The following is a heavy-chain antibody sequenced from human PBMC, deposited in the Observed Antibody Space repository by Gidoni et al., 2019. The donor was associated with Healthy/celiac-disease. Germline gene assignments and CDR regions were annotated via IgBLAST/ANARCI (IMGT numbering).Heavy chain of an antibody. V-gene: IGHV4-39*01. Sequence: QLQLQESGPGLVKPSETLSLNRTVSGGSISSSSYYWGWIRQPPGKGLEWIGSIYYSGSTYYNPSLKSRVTISVDTSKNQFSLKLSSVTAADTAVYYCARQEGPFDYWGQGTLVTVSS. J-gene: IGHJ4*02. CDR2: IYYSGST. CDR3: ARQEGPFDY. CDR1: GGSISSSSYY.